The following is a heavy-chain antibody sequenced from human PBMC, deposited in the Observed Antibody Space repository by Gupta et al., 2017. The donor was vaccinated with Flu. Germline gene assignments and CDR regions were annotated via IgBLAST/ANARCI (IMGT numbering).Heavy chain of an antibody. D-gene: IGHD1-1*01. V-gene: IGHV4-61*02. CDR3: ARGECDHNWPRYNWFDP. Sequence: QVQLQESGPRLVKPSQTLSLTCTVSGDSNIGDYYWTWIRQPAGEGLEWIGRVYTRGGTDYNTSLKSRATISLDTSKKQFSLTLTSMTAADTAVYCCARGECDHNWPRYNWFDPGGREPWSRFPQ. CDR1: GDSNIGDYY. J-gene: IGHJ5*02. CDR2: VYTRGGT.